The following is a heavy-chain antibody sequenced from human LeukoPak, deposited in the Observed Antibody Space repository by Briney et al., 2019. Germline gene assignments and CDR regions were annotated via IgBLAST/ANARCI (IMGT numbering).Heavy chain of an antibody. V-gene: IGHV3-30*18. CDR1: GFTFSSYG. CDR3: AKGSPYDFWSAFDY. Sequence: GSLRLSCAASGFTFSSYGMHWVRQAPGKGLEWVAVISHDGSNKYYADSVKGRFTISRDNSKNTLYLQMNSLRAEDTAVYYCAKGSPYDFWSAFDYWGQGTLVTVSS. CDR2: ISHDGSNK. D-gene: IGHD3-3*01. J-gene: IGHJ4*02.